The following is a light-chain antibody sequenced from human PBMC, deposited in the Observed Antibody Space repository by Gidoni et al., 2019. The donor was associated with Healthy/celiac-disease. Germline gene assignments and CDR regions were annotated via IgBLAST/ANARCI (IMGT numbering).Light chain of an antibody. CDR1: QSVSSSY. J-gene: IGKJ2*01. CDR3: QQYGSSPET. CDR2: GAS. V-gene: IGKV3-20*01. Sequence: MVLTQSPGTLSLSPGQRATLPCRASQSVSSSYLAWYQQTPGQSPRRLIYGASSRATGIPDRFSGSGSGTDFTLTISRLEPEDVAVYYCQQYGSSPETFGQGTKLEIK.